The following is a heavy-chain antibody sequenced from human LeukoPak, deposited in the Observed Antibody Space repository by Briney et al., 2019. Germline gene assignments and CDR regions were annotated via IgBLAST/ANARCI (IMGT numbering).Heavy chain of an antibody. CDR3: AKSPGVSVAAADTGMFDY. D-gene: IGHD6-13*01. CDR2: ISGSGGST. J-gene: IGHJ4*02. Sequence: SGGSLRLSCAASGFTFSSYAMSWVRQAPGKGLEWVSVISGSGGSTYYADSVEGRFTISRDNYKNTLYLQMKSLRAEDTAVYYCAKSPGVSVAAADTGMFDYWGQGTLVTVS. CDR1: GFTFSSYA. V-gene: IGHV3-23*01.